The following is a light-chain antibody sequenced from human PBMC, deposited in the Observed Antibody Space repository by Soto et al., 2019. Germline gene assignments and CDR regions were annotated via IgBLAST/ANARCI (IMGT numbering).Light chain of an antibody. V-gene: IGLV1-47*02. CDR1: SSNIGRNY. CDR2: DDN. J-gene: IGLJ3*02. CDR3: AAWDSSVSGRV. Sequence: QAVVTQPPSASGTPGQRVTISCSGSSSNIGRNYVYWYQQLPGTAPKLLVFDDNQQPSGVPDRFSDSKSGTSASLTISGLRSEDEADYYCAAWDSSVSGRVFGGGTKLTVL.